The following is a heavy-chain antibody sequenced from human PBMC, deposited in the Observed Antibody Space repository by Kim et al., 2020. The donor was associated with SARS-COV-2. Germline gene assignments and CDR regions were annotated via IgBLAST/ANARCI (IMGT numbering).Heavy chain of an antibody. CDR1: GGSISSGGYY. CDR2: IYYSGST. V-gene: IGHV4-31*03. J-gene: IGHJ5*02. Sequence: SETLSLTCTVSGGSISSGGYYWSWIRQHPGKGLEWIGYIYYSGSTYYNPSLKSRVTISVDTSKNQFSLKLSSVTAADTAVYYCARSAHSGYEVRFWFDPWGQGTLVTVSS. CDR3: ARSAHSGYEVRFWFDP. D-gene: IGHD5-12*01.